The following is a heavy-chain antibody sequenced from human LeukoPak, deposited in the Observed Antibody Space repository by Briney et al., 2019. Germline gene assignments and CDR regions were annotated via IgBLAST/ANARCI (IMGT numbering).Heavy chain of an antibody. D-gene: IGHD6-19*01. J-gene: IGHJ3*02. Sequence: GGSLRLSCAASGFTFSNYWMHWVRQAPGKGLEWVSAISGSGGSTYYADSVKGRFTISRDNSKNTLYLQMNSLRAEDTAVYYCAKDRGSGWFWNAFDIWGQGTMVTVSS. V-gene: IGHV3-23*01. CDR3: AKDRGSGWFWNAFDI. CDR2: ISGSGGST. CDR1: GFTFSNYW.